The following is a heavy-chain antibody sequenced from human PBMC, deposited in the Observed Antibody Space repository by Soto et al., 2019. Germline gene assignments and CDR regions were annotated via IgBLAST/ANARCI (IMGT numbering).Heavy chain of an antibody. J-gene: IGHJ4*02. CDR2: IYDSGST. Sequence: PSETLSLTCTVSGGSISSYYWSWIRQPPGKGLEWIGYIYDSGSTNYNPSLKSRVTISVDTSKNQFSLRLTSVTAADTAVYYCARYNNAWYLDYWGQGTRVTVSS. V-gene: IGHV4-59*12. CDR1: GGSISSYY. CDR3: ARYNNAWYLDY. D-gene: IGHD1-20*01.